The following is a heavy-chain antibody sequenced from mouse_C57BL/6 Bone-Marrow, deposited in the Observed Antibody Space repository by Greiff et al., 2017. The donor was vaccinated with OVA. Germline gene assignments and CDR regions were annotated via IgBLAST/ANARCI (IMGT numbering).Heavy chain of an antibody. CDR3: TGVVEAMDY. CDR1: GFNITDDY. J-gene: IGHJ4*01. D-gene: IGHD1-1*01. V-gene: IGHV14-4*01. CDR2: IDPENGDT. Sequence: EVQLQQSGAELVRPGASVKLSCTASGFNITDDYMHWVKQRPEQGLEWIGWIDPENGDTEYASKFQGKATIAADTSSNTAYLQLSSLTSEDTAVYYCTGVVEAMDYWGQGTSVTVSS.